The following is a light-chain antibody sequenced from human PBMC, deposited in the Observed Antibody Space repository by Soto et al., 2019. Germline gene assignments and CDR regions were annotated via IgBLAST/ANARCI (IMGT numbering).Light chain of an antibody. Sequence: QSVLTQPRSVSGSPGQSVTISCTGTSSDVGRFNYVSWYQQHPDEAPKLLIYDVIKRPSGVPDRFSASRSGNTASLTISGLQAEDEADYHCCSYAGSYTWVFGGGTKLTVL. J-gene: IGLJ3*02. CDR1: SSDVGRFNY. V-gene: IGLV2-11*01. CDR3: CSYAGSYTWV. CDR2: DVI.